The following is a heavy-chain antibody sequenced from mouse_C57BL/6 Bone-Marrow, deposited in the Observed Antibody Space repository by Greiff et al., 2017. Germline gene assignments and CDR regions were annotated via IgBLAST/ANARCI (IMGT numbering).Heavy chain of an antibody. CDR2: IYPGSGNT. D-gene: IGHD1-1*02. V-gene: IGHV1-76*01. J-gene: IGHJ3*01. CDR1: GYTFNDYY. Sequence: QVQLQQSGAELVRPGASVKLSCTASGYTFNDYYINWVKQRPGQGLEWIERIYPGSGNTYYNEKFKGKATLTAEKSSSTAYMQLSSLTSEDSADYSCARGGYYGPFAYWGQGTLVTVSA. CDR3: ARGGYYGPFAY.